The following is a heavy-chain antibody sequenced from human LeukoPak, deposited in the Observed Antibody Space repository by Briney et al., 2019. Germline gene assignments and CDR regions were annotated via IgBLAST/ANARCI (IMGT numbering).Heavy chain of an antibody. J-gene: IGHJ3*02. CDR3: AREQPYRLSFDI. V-gene: IGHV3-21*01. CDR1: GFTFSSYS. CDR2: ISSSSSYI. Sequence: GGSLRLSCAASGFTFSSYSMNWVRQAPGKGLEWVSSISSSSSYIYYADSVKGRFTISRDNAKNSLYLQVNSLRAEDTAVYYCAREQPYRLSFDIWGQGTMVTVSS.